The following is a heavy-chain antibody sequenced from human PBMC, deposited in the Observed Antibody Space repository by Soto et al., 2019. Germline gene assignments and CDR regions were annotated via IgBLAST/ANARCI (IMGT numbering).Heavy chain of an antibody. D-gene: IGHD5-18*01. Sequence: PGGSLRLSCAASGFTFDDYAMHWVWLAPGKGLEWVSGISWNSGDIYYADSVKGRFTISRDNAKNSLYLQMNSLRPDDTAMYYCAKDAIHVLLGYTYGAGGMDVWGQGTTVTVSS. CDR1: GFTFDDYA. J-gene: IGHJ6*02. CDR2: ISWNSGDI. V-gene: IGHV3-9*01. CDR3: AKDAIHVLLGYTYGAGGMDV.